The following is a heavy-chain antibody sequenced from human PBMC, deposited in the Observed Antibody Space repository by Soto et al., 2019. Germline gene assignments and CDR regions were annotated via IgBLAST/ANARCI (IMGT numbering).Heavy chain of an antibody. V-gene: IGHV1-3*01. Sequence: QVQLVQSGAEVKKPGASVKVSCKASGYTFTSYAMHWVRQAPGQRLEWMGWINAGNGNTKYSQKFQGRVTITRDTSASTAYMELSSLRSEATAVYYCARRWSRSYGMDVWGQGTTVTVSS. CDR1: GYTFTSYA. CDR3: ARRWSRSYGMDV. D-gene: IGHD2-15*01. J-gene: IGHJ6*02. CDR2: INAGNGNT.